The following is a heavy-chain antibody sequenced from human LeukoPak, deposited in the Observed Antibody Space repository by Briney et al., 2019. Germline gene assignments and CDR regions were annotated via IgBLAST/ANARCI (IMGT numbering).Heavy chain of an antibody. V-gene: IGHV4-31*11. CDR3: ARERGEYHDWFDP. CDR1: GGSISSGGYY. CDR2: IYYSGST. D-gene: IGHD3-16*01. J-gene: IGHJ5*02. Sequence: SETLSLTCAVSGGSISSGGYYWSWIRQHPGKGLEWIGYIYYSGSTYYNPSLKSRVTISVDTSKNQFSLKLSSVTAADTAVYYSARERGEYHDWFDPWGQGTLVTVSS.